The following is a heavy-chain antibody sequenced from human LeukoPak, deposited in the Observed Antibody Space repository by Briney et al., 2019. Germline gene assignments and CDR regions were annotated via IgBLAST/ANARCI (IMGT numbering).Heavy chain of an antibody. CDR2: ISDSGGST. CDR3: AQGAGNSCYNPIDY. CDR1: GFTFSSYA. V-gene: IGHV3-23*01. J-gene: IGHJ4*02. D-gene: IGHD2-2*02. Sequence: GGSLRLSCATSGFTFSSYAMSWVRQAPGKGLEWVSGISDSGGSTYYADAVKGRFTISRDDSKNTLHLQMKSLRAEDTAVYYCAQGAGNSCYNPIDYWGQGTLVTVSS.